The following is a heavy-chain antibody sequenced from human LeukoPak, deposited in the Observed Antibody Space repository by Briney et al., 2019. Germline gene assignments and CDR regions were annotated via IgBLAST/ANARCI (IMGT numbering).Heavy chain of an antibody. Sequence: SETLSLTCTVSGGSTSSSSYYWDWIRQPPGKGLEWIGSISYSGITYYNPSLKSRVTISVDTSKNQFSLKLSSVTAADTAVYYCAREPRSPGWFDPWGQGTLVTVSS. D-gene: IGHD1-14*01. CDR3: AREPRSPGWFDP. V-gene: IGHV4-39*02. CDR1: GGSTSSSSYY. CDR2: ISYSGIT. J-gene: IGHJ5*02.